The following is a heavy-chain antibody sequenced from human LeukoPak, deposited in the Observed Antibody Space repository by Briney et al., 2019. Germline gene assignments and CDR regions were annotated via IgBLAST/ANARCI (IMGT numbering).Heavy chain of an antibody. CDR3: AREGLGDCGGDCYNFDY. V-gene: IGHV4-61*02. D-gene: IGHD2-21*02. Sequence: SETLSLTCTVSGGSISSGSYYWSWIRQPAGKGLEWIGRIYTSGSTNYNPSLKSRVTISVDTSKNQFSLKLSSVTAADTAVYYCAREGLGDCGGDCYNFDYWGQGTLVTVSS. CDR1: GGSISSGSYY. CDR2: IYTSGST. J-gene: IGHJ4*02.